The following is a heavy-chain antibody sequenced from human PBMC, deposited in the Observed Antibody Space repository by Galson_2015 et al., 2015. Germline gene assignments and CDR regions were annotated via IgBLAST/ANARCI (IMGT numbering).Heavy chain of an antibody. V-gene: IGHV3-74*01. D-gene: IGHD5-12*01. CDR1: GFTFSSYW. Sequence: LRLSCAASGFTFSSYWMHWVHQAPGKGLVWVSRINSDGSSTSYADSVKGRFTISRDNAKNTLYLQMNSLRAEDTAVYYCARGGVATIRPLDIWGQGTMVTVSS. CDR3: ARGGVATIRPLDI. CDR2: INSDGSST. J-gene: IGHJ3*02.